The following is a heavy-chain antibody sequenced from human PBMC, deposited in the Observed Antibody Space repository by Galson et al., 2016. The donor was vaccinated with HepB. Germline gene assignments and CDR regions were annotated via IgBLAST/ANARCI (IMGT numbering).Heavy chain of an antibody. Sequence: QSGAEVKKPGESLKISCKGSGYRFTDYWIGWVRQMPGKGLEWTGIINPGDSDTRYSPSFQGQVIISADKSISTAYLQWSSLKASDTAMYYCARGVQQLIYDYGGQGTLVTVSS. D-gene: IGHD6-13*01. J-gene: IGHJ4*02. CDR2: INPGDSDT. V-gene: IGHV5-51*01. CDR3: ARGVQQLIYDY. CDR1: GYRFTDYW.